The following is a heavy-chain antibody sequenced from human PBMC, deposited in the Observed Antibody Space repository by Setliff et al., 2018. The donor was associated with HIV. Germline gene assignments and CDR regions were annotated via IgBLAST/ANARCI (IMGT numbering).Heavy chain of an antibody. CDR2: IYYSGST. V-gene: IGHV4-31*03. CDR3: ARTRAPYYMDV. Sequence: PSETLSLTCTVSGGSISSGGYYWSWIRQHPGKGLEWIGYIYYSGSTYYNPSLKSRVTMSVDTSENQFSLKLTSVTAADTAMYFCARTRAPYYMDVWGKGTTVTVSS. J-gene: IGHJ6*03. CDR1: GGSISSGGYY.